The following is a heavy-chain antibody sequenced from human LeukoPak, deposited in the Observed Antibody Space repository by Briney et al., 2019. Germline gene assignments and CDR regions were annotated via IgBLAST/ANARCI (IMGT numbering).Heavy chain of an antibody. Sequence: SETLSLTCAVSGHSISTGYYWGWIRQPPGKGLEWIGSMSHNRGTYYNPSLKSRVTISMDKSKNQISLRLTSVTAADTAVYYCASYYASGVSAYNYYGMDVWGKGTTVTVSS. CDR1: GHSISTGYY. CDR3: ASYYASGVSAYNYYGMDV. V-gene: IGHV4-38-2*01. CDR2: MSHNRGT. J-gene: IGHJ6*04. D-gene: IGHD3-10*01.